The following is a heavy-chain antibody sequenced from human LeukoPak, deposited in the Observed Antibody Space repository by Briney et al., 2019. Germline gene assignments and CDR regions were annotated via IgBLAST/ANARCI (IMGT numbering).Heavy chain of an antibody. D-gene: IGHD3-22*01. J-gene: IGHJ4*02. CDR2: INHSGST. Sequence: SETLSLTCAVYGGSFSGYYRSWIRPPPGKGLEWIGEINHSGSTNYNPSLKSRVTISVDTSKNQFSLKLSSVTAADTAVYYCAREAYYDSSGYYNWGQGTLVTVSS. CDR3: AREAYYDSSGYYN. V-gene: IGHV4-34*01. CDR1: GGSFSGYY.